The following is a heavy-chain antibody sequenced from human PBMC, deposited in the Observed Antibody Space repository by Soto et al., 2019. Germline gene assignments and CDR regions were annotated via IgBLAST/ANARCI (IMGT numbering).Heavy chain of an antibody. CDR3: ARGGYSSSGSCYKWFDP. J-gene: IGHJ5*02. D-gene: IGHD2-15*01. CDR2: ISYDGSNK. V-gene: IGHV3-30-3*01. CDR1: GFTFSSYA. Sequence: PGGSLRLSCAASGFTFSSYAMHWVRQAPGKGLEWVAVISYDGSNKYYADSVKGRFTISRDNSKNTLYLQMNSLRAEDTAVYYCARGGYSSSGSCYKWFDPWGQGTLVTVSS.